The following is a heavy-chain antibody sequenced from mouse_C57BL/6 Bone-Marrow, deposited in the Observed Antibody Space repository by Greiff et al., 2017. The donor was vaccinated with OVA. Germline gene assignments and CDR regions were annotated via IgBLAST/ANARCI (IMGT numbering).Heavy chain of an antibody. V-gene: IGHV14-3*01. CDR3: APSEAWFAY. CDR2: IDPANGNT. Sequence: EVQLQQSVAELVRPGASVKLSCTASGFNIKSTYMHWVKQRPEQGLEWIGRIDPANGNTKYAPKFQGKATITADTSSNTAYLQLSSLTSEDTAIYYCAPSEAWFAYWGQGTLVTVSA. J-gene: IGHJ3*01. CDR1: GFNIKSTY.